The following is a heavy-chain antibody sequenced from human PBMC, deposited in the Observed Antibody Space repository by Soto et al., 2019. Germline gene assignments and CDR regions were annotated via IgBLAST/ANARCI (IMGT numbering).Heavy chain of an antibody. V-gene: IGHV3-7*03. CDR2: IKHDTREA. CDR3: ARDGLLFSGPYRPSRFDY. J-gene: IGHJ4*02. D-gene: IGHD3-16*02. Sequence: LRLSCAASGFKFSDYWMSWVRQAPGTGLEWVGNIKHDTREAHYAHSVKGRFTITRDNIKNSLFLQMNGLRSDDTASYYCARDGLLFSGPYRPSRFDYWGLGTLVTVSS. CDR1: GFKFSDYW.